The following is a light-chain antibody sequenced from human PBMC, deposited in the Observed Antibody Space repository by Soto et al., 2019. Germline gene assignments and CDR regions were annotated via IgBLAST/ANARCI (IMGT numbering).Light chain of an antibody. V-gene: IGKV3-15*01. CDR2: GAS. CDR3: PQHHNVPPIT. CDR1: QSGTSH. J-gene: IGKJ5*01. Sequence: EIVMTQSPATLSVSPGERATLSCRARQSGTSHLSWYQQKPGQAHRLLFYGASTRATDIPARFSGRGSGTEFTLTISRPQSEDFAVYYCPQHHNVPPITFGKGTRLDIK.